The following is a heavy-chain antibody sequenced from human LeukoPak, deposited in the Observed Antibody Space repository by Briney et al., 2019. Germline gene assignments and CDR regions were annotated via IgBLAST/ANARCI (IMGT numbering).Heavy chain of an antibody. Sequence: PGGSLRLSCAASGFTFSSYAMHWVRQAPGKGLEWVAVISYDGSNKYYADSVKGRFTISRDNSKNTLYLQMNSLRAEDTAVYYCARVDDGQLGPGDYWGQGTLVTVSS. CDR3: ARVDDGQLGPGDY. CDR1: GFTFSSYA. CDR2: ISYDGSNK. J-gene: IGHJ4*02. D-gene: IGHD6-6*01. V-gene: IGHV3-30*01.